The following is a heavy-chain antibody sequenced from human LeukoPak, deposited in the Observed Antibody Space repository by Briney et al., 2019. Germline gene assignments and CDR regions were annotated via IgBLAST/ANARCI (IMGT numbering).Heavy chain of an antibody. CDR3: ARVYCSSTSCYKMSYDFDY. D-gene: IGHD2-2*02. CDR1: GYTFTGYY. CDR2: INPNSGGT. V-gene: IGHV1-2*02. Sequence: ASVKVSCKASGYTFTGYYMHWVRQAPGQGLEWMGWINPNSGGTNYAQKFQGRVTMTRDTSISTAYMELSRLRSDDTAVYYSARVYCSSTSCYKMSYDFDYWGQGTLVTVSS. J-gene: IGHJ4*02.